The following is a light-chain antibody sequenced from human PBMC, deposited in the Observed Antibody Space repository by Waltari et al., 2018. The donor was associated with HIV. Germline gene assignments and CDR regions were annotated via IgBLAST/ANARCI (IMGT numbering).Light chain of an antibody. V-gene: IGKV2-28*01. CDR1: PSLLHNNGYTY. CDR3: MEALQTNT. J-gene: IGKJ2*01. Sequence: DIRMTQSPVSLPVTPGEPASISCRSSPSLLHNNGYTYLDWYLQKTGQSPQLLIYFAFHLAAGVHDRFRGSGTGIEFTLKISRVDAEDVGVYYCMEALQTNTFGQGTRLEIK. CDR2: FAF.